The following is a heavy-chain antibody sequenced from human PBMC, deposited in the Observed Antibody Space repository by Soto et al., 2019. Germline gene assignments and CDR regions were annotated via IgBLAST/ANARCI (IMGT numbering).Heavy chain of an antibody. D-gene: IGHD3-22*01. CDR1: GGTFSSYA. V-gene: IGHV1-69*13. J-gene: IGHJ6*02. CDR3: ARVHYDSSGYETSIYYYYGMDV. CDR2: IIPIFGTA. Sequence: ASVKVSCKASGGTFSSYAISWVRQAPGQGLEWMGGIIPIFGTANYAQKFQGRVTITADESTSTAYMELSSLRSEDTAVYYCARVHYDSSGYETSIYYYYGMDVWGQGTTVTVSS.